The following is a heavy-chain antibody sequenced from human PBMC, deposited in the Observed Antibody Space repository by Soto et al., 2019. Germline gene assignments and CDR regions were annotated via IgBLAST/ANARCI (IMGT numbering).Heavy chain of an antibody. CDR2: ISSSSSTI. CDR1: GFTFSSYS. J-gene: IGHJ4*02. Sequence: GESLKISCAASGFTFSSYSMNWVRQAPGKGLEWVSYISSSSSTIYYADSVKGRFTISRDNAKNSLYLQMNSLRDEDTAVYYCARDCFRMVRGVTCFDYWGQGTLVTVSS. CDR3: ARDCFRMVRGVTCFDY. V-gene: IGHV3-48*02. D-gene: IGHD3-10*01.